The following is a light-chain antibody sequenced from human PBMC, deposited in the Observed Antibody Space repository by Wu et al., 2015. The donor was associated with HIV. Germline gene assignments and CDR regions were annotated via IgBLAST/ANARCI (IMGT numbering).Light chain of an antibody. CDR3: QQSYCTPWT. J-gene: IGKJ1*01. CDR2: AAS. Sequence: DIQMTQSPSSLSASVGDRVTTTCRASQSISSYLNWYQQKPGKAPKLLIYAASSLQSGVPSRFSGSGSGTDFTLTISSLQPEDFATYYCQQSYCTPWTFGQGTKVEIK. V-gene: IGKV1-39*01. CDR1: QSISSY.